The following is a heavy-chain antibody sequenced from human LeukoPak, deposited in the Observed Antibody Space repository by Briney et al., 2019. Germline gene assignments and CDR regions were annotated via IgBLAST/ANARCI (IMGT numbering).Heavy chain of an antibody. V-gene: IGHV1-8*01. CDR1: GYTFTSYD. D-gene: IGHD3-22*01. Sequence: ASVKVSCKASGYTFTSYDINWVRQATGQGLEWMGWMSPNSGNTGYAQKFQGRVTMTRNTSISTAYMELSSLRSEDTAVYYCARDGNYYDSSGYRRGFDPWGQGTLVTVSS. CDR2: MSPNSGNT. CDR3: ARDGNYYDSSGYRRGFDP. J-gene: IGHJ5*02.